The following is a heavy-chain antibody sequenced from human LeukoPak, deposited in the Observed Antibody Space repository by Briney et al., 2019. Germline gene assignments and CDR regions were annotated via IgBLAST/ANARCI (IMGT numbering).Heavy chain of an antibody. Sequence: ASVKVSCKASGSTFTSYGISWVRQAPGQGLEWMGWISAYNGNTNYAQKLQGRVTMTTDTSTSTAYMELRSLRSDDTAVYYCARVSGGIAAAGNWFDPWGQGTLVTVSS. V-gene: IGHV1-18*04. CDR2: ISAYNGNT. CDR3: ARVSGGIAAAGNWFDP. CDR1: GSTFTSYG. D-gene: IGHD6-13*01. J-gene: IGHJ5*02.